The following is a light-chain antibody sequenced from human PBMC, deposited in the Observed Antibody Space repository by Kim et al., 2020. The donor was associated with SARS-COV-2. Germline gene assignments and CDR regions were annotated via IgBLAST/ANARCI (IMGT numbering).Light chain of an antibody. V-gene: IGLV2-14*03. CDR3: SSYTRSTTYV. J-gene: IGLJ1*01. Sequence: GQSVTISCTGTSSYLCGFIFVSWYQQHPGKAPKLIISDVSHRPSGFSNRFSGSKSGNTASLTISGLQAEDEADYYCSSYTRSTTYVFGTGTKVTVL. CDR1: SSYLCGFIF. CDR2: DVS.